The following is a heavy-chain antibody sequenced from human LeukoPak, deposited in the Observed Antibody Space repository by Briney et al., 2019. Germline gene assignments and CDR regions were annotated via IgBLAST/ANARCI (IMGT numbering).Heavy chain of an antibody. J-gene: IGHJ5*02. V-gene: IGHV3-11*01. CDR2: ISSSGSTI. Sequence: GGSLRLSCVASGFTFSDYYMSWIRQAPGKGLEWVSYISSSGSTIYYADSVKGRFTISRDNAKNSLYLQMNSLRAEDTALYYCAKEGTYAKNWFDPWGQGTLVTVSS. D-gene: IGHD1-1*01. CDR3: AKEGTYAKNWFDP. CDR1: GFTFSDYY.